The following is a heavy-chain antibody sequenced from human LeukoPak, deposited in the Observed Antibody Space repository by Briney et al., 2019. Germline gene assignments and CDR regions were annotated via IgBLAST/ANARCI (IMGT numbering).Heavy chain of an antibody. CDR2: ISGSGGSK. D-gene: IGHD5-12*01. CDR1: GFTFSSYA. Sequence: PGGSLRLSCAAFGFTFSSYAMSWVRQAPGKGLEWVTAISGSGGSKHYADSVKGRFTISRDNSKNTLYLQMNSLRAEDTAVYYCAKGYSGYEVDAFDIWGQGTMVTVSS. J-gene: IGHJ3*02. V-gene: IGHV3-23*01. CDR3: AKGYSGYEVDAFDI.